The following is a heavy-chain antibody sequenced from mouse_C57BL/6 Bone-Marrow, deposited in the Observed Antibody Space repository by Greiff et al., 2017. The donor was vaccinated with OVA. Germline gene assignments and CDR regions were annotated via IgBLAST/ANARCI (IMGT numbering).Heavy chain of an antibody. V-gene: IGHV1-80*01. CDR2: IYPGDGDT. CDR1: GYAFSSYW. J-gene: IGHJ3*01. Sequence: VQLQQSGAELVKPGASVKISCKASGYAFSSYWMNWVKQRPGKGLEWIGQIYPGDGDTNYNGKFKGEATLTADKSSSTAYMQLSSLTSEDSAVYFCARRLTGMAWFAYWGQGTLVTVSA. D-gene: IGHD4-1*01. CDR3: ARRLTGMAWFAY.